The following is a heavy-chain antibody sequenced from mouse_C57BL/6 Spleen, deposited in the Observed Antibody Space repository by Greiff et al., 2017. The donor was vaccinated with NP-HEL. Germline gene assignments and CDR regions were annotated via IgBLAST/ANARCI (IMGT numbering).Heavy chain of an antibody. Sequence: VQLLQSGPELVKPGASVKLSCKASGYSFTGYYMNWVTQSPEKSLEWIGSINPSTGGTTYNQQFKARATLTVDKSSSTAYMQRKSMTAEDSEVYDCARSAYYSNFDYWGKGTTLTVSS. CDR1: GYSFTGYY. D-gene: IGHD2-5*01. J-gene: IGHJ2*01. V-gene: IGHV1-42*01. CDR3: ARSAYYSNFDY. CDR2: INPSTGGT.